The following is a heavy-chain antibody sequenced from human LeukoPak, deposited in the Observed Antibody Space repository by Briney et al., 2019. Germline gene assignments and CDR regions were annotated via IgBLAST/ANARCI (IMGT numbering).Heavy chain of an antibody. CDR1: GFTFSSYA. D-gene: IGHD1-26*01. CDR2: ISGSGGST. CDR3: AKDPISGSSHYYYYYGMDV. V-gene: IGHV3-23*01. Sequence: GGSLRLSCAASGFTFSSYAMSWVRQAPGKGLEWVSAISGSGGSTYYADSVKGRFTISRDNSKNTLYLQMNSLRAEDTAVYCCAKDPISGSSHYYYYYGMDVWGQGTTVTVSS. J-gene: IGHJ6*02.